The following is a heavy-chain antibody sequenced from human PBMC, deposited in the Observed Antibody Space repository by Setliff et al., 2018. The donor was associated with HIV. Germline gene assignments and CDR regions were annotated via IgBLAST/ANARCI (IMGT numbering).Heavy chain of an antibody. J-gene: IGHJ4*02. CDR1: GYSFSSYY. CDR2: VNPRGGKA. V-gene: IGHV1-46*01. Sequence: ASVKVSCKASGYSFSSYYVHWVRQAPGQGLEWMGIVNPRGGKANYAQRFHGRLTVTTDTSTSTAYMELRSLRSDDTAVYYCARVYCSGGACYSLNSWGQGALVTVSS. D-gene: IGHD2-15*01. CDR3: ARVYCSGGACYSLNS.